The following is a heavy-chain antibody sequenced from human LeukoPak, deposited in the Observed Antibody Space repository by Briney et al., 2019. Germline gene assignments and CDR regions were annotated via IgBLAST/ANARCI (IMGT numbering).Heavy chain of an antibody. Sequence: PSETLSLTCTVSGGSISSSSYYWGWIRQPPGKGLEWIGSIYYSGSAYYNPSLKSRVTISVDTSKNQFSLKLSSVTAADTAVYYCARRYCSGGSCLPFDFWGQGTLVTVSS. J-gene: IGHJ4*02. V-gene: IGHV4-39*01. CDR2: IYYSGSA. D-gene: IGHD2-15*01. CDR3: ARRYCSGGSCLPFDF. CDR1: GGSISSSSYY.